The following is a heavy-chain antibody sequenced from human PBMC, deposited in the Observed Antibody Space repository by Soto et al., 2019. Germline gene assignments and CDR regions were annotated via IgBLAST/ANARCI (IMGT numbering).Heavy chain of an antibody. CDR2: ISTYSGNT. V-gene: IGHV1-8*02. J-gene: IGHJ6*02. Sequence: SVKVSCQSSGSTYFVYDVSWVRQAPGQGLEWMGWISTYSGNTGYAQKFQGRVTMTRNTSISTAYMELSSLRSEDTAVYYCARGNVRMDVWGQGTTVTVSS. CDR1: GSTYFVYD. CDR3: ARGNVRMDV.